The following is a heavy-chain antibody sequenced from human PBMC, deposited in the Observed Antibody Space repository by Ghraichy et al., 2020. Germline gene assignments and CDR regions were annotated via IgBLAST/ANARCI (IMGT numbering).Heavy chain of an antibody. CDR2: IYWSDDK. J-gene: IGHJ4*02. D-gene: IGHD6-13*01. Sequence: SGPTLVKPTQTLTLTCTFSGFSLSTSGVGVGWIRQPPGKALEWLAVIYWSDDKRYSPSLKSRLTITKDTSKNQVVLTMTNMDPVDTATYYCAHIINIAAYFDYWGQGTLVTVSS. V-gene: IGHV2-5*01. CDR1: GFSLSTSGVG. CDR3: AHIINIAAYFDY.